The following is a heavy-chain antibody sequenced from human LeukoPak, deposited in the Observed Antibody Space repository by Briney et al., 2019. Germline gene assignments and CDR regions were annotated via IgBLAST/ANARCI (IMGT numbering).Heavy chain of an antibody. CDR2: ISAYNGNT. V-gene: IGHV1-18*01. CDR1: GYTFTSYG. D-gene: IGHD3-10*01. J-gene: IGHJ4*02. CDR3: ARDGVLWFGELSSRGNDY. Sequence: ALVKVSCKASGYTFTSYGISWVRQAPGQGLEWMGWISAYNGNTNYAQKLQGRVTMTTDTSTSAAYMELRSLRSDDTAVYYCARDGVLWFGELSSRGNDYWGQGTLVTVSS.